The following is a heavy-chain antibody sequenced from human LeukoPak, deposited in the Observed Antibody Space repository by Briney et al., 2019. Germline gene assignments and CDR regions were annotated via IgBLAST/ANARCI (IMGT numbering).Heavy chain of an antibody. V-gene: IGHV3-7*01. CDR1: GFMSSSYW. CDR2: IKQDGSEK. D-gene: IGHD3-22*01. J-gene: IGHJ4*02. CDR3: ARDRGWRSSGYYLYHFDY. Sequence: GGSLRLSCAASGFMSSSYWMTWVRQAPGKGLEWVANIKQDGSEKYYMSSVKGRFTISRDNAKNSLYLEMSSLRVEDTAVYYCARDRGWRSSGYYLYHFDYWGQGTLVTFAS.